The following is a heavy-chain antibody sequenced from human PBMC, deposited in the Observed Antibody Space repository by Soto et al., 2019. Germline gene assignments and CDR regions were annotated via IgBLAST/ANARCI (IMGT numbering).Heavy chain of an antibody. CDR3: ASGLPYYDFWSGYPPAGASPFEY. J-gene: IGHJ4*02. CDR2: VNHSGST. V-gene: IGHV4-34*01. Sequence: PSETLSLTCAVYGGSFSGYYWSWIRQPPGKGLEWIGEVNHSGSTNYNPSLKSRVTISVDTSKNQFSLKLSSVTAADTAVYYCASGLPYYDFWSGYPPAGASPFEYWGQGTLVTVSS. D-gene: IGHD3-3*01. CDR1: GGSFSGYY.